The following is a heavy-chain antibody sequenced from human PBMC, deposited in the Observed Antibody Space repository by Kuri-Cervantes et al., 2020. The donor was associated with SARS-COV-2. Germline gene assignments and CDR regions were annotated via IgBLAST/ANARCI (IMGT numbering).Heavy chain of an antibody. V-gene: IGHV3-30*07. Sequence: SLKISCAASGFTFSSYAMHWVRQAPGKGLEWVAVIWYDGSNNDYADSVKGRFTISRDNSKNMVYLQMNSLRVEDTAVYFCARDRNYATQNWYFDLWGRGTLVTVSS. CDR2: IWYDGSNN. J-gene: IGHJ2*01. CDR3: ARDRNYATQNWYFDL. D-gene: IGHD2-2*01. CDR1: GFTFSSYA.